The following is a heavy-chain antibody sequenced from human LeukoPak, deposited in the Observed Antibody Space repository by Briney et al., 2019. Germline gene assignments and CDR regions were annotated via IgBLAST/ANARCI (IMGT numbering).Heavy chain of an antibody. CDR3: AKDATELWYGAFDI. CDR2: ISYDRSNK. CDR1: GFTFSSYG. V-gene: IGHV3-30*18. Sequence: GGSLRLSCAASGFTFSSYGMHWVRQAPGKGLEWVAVISYDRSNKYYADSVKGRFTISRDNSKNTLYLQMNSLRAEDTAVYYCAKDATELWYGAFDIWGQGTLVTVSS. J-gene: IGHJ4*02. D-gene: IGHD4/OR15-4a*01.